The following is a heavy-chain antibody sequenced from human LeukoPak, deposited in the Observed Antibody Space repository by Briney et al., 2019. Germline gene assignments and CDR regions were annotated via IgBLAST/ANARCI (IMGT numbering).Heavy chain of an antibody. V-gene: IGHV3-30*02. J-gene: IGHJ4*02. D-gene: IGHD6-6*01. CDR2: IRYDGSNK. Sequence: GGSLRLSCAASGFTFNSYWMNWVRQAPGKGLEWVAFIRYDGSNKYYADSVKGRFTISRDNSKNTLYLQMNSLRAEDTAVYYCAKDSPGQLALDYWAREPWSPSPQ. CDR3: AKDSPGQLALDY. CDR1: GFTFNSYW.